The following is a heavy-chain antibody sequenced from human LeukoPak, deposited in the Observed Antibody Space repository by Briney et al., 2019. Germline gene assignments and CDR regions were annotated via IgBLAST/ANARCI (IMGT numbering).Heavy chain of an antibody. CDR3: AKGRHGYDYRGNQLDY. Sequence: GGSLRLSCAASGFTFSDYWMHWVRQAPGKGLEWVSTITDTGGTTHCTDSVKGRFTISRDNSKNTLYLQMSSLRADDTAVYYCAKGRHGYDYRGNQLDYWGQGTLVTVSS. J-gene: IGHJ4*02. D-gene: IGHD5-12*01. CDR2: ITDTGGTT. V-gene: IGHV3-23*01. CDR1: GFTFSDYW.